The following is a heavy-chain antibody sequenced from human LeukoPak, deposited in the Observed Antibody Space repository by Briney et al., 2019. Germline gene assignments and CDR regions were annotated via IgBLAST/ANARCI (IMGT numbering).Heavy chain of an antibody. CDR1: GGSFSGYY. V-gene: IGHV4-34*01. D-gene: IGHD6-6*01. Sequence: SETLSLTCAVYGGSFSGYYWSWIRQPPGKGLEWIGEINPSGSTTYNPSLKSRVTISVDTSKNQFALKLSSVTAADTAVYYCARMFRSGYSSSYSFDYWGQGTLVTVSS. CDR2: INPSGST. CDR3: ARMFRSGYSSSYSFDY. J-gene: IGHJ4*02.